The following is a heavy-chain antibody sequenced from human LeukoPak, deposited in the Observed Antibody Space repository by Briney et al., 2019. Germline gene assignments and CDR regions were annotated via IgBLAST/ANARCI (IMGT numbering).Heavy chain of an antibody. CDR2: IYTTGRT. CDR3: ARAGYTISSYRFDY. D-gene: IGHD3-16*02. J-gene: IGHJ4*02. V-gene: IGHV4-4*07. CDR1: GGSISSYW. Sequence: SETLSLICSVSGGSISSYWWSWIRQPAGKGLEFIARIYTTGRTNYNPSLKSRVSMSVDTSKNEFSLELRSVTAADTAVYFCARAGYTISSYRFDYWGQGALVTVSS.